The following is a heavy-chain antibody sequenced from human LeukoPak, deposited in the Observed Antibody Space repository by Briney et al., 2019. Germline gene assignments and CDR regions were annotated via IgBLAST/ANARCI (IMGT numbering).Heavy chain of an antibody. J-gene: IGHJ4*02. CDR2: INHSGST. Sequence: GXXXGYYWSWIRQPPGXGLXWIGEINHSGSTNYNPSLKSRVTISVDTSKNXFSLKLSSVTAADTAVYYCGXXXXXXXXXXXXPXXXXNWGQGXLXTVSS. V-gene: IGHV4-34*01. CDR3: GXXXXXXXXXXXXPXXXXN. CDR1: GXXXGYY.